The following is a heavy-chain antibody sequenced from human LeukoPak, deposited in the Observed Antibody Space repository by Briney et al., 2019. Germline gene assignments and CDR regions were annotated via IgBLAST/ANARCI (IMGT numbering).Heavy chain of an antibody. Sequence: SETLSLTCTVSGGSISSSHYYWGWIRQTPGKGLEWIGTIYYSGTTYYNPSLESRATISEDTSKNQISLTLRSVTAADTAVYYCARQISDYYYYYIDVWGKGTTVTVSS. V-gene: IGHV4-39*01. J-gene: IGHJ6*03. CDR2: IYYSGTT. D-gene: IGHD3-10*01. CDR3: ARQISDYYYYYIDV. CDR1: GGSISSSHYY.